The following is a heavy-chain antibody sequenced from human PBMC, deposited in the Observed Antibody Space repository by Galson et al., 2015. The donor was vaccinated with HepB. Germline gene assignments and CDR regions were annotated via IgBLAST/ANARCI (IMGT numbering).Heavy chain of an antibody. CDR2: MNPNSGNT. CDR3: ASFQPGIAAAEGWFDP. V-gene: IGHV1-8*01. J-gene: IGHJ5*02. CDR1: GYTFTSYD. D-gene: IGHD6-13*01. Sequence: SVKVSCKASGYTFTSYDINWVRQATGQGLEWMGWMNPNSGNTGYAQKFQGRVTMTRNTSISTAYMELSSLRSEDTAVYYCASFQPGIAAAEGWFDPWGQGTLVTVSS.